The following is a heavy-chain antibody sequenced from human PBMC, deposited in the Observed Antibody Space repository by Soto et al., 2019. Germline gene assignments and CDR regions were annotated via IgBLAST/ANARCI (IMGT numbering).Heavy chain of an antibody. Sequence: RGSLILSCSASGFTFSTYAMHWVRQAPGKGLEYVSDISNNGGSTYHADSVKGRFTISRDNSKKTLYLQMSSLRTADTAIYYCVKAGINITRGGVXAYWGQGSTVTX. D-gene: IGHD3-10*01. CDR1: GFTFSTYA. V-gene: IGHV3-64D*06. J-gene: IGHJ4*02. CDR2: ISNNGGST. CDR3: VKAGINITRGGVXAY.